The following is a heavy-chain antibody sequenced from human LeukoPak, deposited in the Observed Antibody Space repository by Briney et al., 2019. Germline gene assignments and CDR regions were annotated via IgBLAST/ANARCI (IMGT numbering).Heavy chain of an antibody. D-gene: IGHD1-26*01. V-gene: IGHV1-69*13. CDR2: IIPIFGTA. CDR1: GGTFSSYA. Sequence: ASVKVSCKASGGTFSSYAISWVRQAPGQGLEWVGGIIPIFGTANYAQKFQGRVTITADESTSTAYMELSSLRSEDTAVYYCARDGGGSDYIFDDWGQGALVTVVS. CDR3: ARDGGGSDYIFDD. J-gene: IGHJ4*02.